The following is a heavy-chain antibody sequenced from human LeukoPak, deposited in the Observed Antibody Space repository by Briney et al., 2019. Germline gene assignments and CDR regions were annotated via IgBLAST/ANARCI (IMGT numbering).Heavy chain of an antibody. CDR1: DFSFSNYW. J-gene: IGHJ4*02. Sequence: GGSLRLSCAASDFSFSNYWMTWLRQAPGKGLEWVSSISSSSSYIYYADSMKGRFTISRDNAKNSLYLQMNNLRAEDTAVYYCARDRRYFDTGGLGGPDYWGQGTLVTVSS. D-gene: IGHD2-8*02. CDR2: ISSSSSYI. V-gene: IGHV3-21*01. CDR3: ARDRRYFDTGGLGGPDY.